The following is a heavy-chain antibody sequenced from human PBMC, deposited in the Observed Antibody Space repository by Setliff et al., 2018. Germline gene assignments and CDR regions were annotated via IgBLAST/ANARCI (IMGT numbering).Heavy chain of an antibody. Sequence: SETLSLTCTVSGGSVSTYYWSWIRQPPGKGLEWIGFIFYSGCTHYNSSLKSRVTMSVDVSRDQFSLELSSVTAADTAVYFCARGSGRGYSYGLFDYWGQGSLVTVSS. V-gene: IGHV4-59*02. CDR2: IFYSGCT. D-gene: IGHD5-18*01. CDR3: ARGSGRGYSYGLFDY. J-gene: IGHJ4*02. CDR1: GGSVSTYY.